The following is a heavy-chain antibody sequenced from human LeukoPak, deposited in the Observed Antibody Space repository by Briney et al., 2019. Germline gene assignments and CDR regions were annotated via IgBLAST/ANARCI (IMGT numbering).Heavy chain of an antibody. CDR2: IYTSGST. CDR3: ARRGRVVVTAMMGGNYYYYYMDV. D-gene: IGHD2-21*02. V-gene: IGHV4-30-4*08. J-gene: IGHJ6*03. Sequence: SQTLSLTCTVSGGSISSGDYYWSWIRQHPGKGLEWIGYIYTSGSTNCNPSLKSRVTISVDTSKNQFSLKLSSVTAADTAVYYCARRGRVVVTAMMGGNYYYYYMDVWGKGTTVTVSS. CDR1: GGSISSGDYY.